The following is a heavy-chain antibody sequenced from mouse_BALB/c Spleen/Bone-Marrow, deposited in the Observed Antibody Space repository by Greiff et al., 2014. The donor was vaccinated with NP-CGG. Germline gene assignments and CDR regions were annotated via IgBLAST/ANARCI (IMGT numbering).Heavy chain of an antibody. V-gene: IGHV1-77*01. CDR1: GYTFTDYY. CDR3: ARSAYYDNYLDY. J-gene: IGHJ2*01. Sequence: VQLQQSGAELARPGASVKLSCKASGYTFTDYYINWVKQRTGQGLEWIGEIYPGSGNTYYNEKFKGKATLTADKSSSTAYMQLSSLTSKDSAVFFCARSAYYDNYLDYWGQGTTLTVSS. D-gene: IGHD2-4*01. CDR2: IYPGSGNT.